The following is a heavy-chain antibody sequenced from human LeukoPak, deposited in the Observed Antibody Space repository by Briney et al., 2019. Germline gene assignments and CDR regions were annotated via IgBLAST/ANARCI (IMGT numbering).Heavy chain of an antibody. CDR2: ISACNGNT. CDR1: GYTFTSYG. J-gene: IGHJ6*02. D-gene: IGHD3-22*01. CDR3: ARDTYYYDSSGYASEYGMDV. V-gene: IGHV1-18*01. Sequence: ASVKVSCKASGYTFTSYGISWVRQSPGQGLEWMGWISACNGNTNYAQKLQGRVTMTTDTSTSTAYMELRSLRSDDTAVYYCARDTYYYDSSGYASEYGMDVWGQGTTVTVSS.